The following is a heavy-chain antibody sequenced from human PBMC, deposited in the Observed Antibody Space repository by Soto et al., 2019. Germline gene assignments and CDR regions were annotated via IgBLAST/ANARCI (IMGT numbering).Heavy chain of an antibody. CDR3: ARGPFPLLEWLPQSIDP. D-gene: IGHD3-3*01. CDR1: GYTFTSYD. V-gene: IGHV1-8*01. Sequence: ASVKVSCKASGYTFTSYDINWVRQATGQGLEWMGWMNPNSGNTGYAQKFQGRVTMTRNTSISKAYMELSSLRSEDTAVYYCARGPFPLLEWLPQSIDPWGQGTLVTVSS. J-gene: IGHJ5*02. CDR2: MNPNSGNT.